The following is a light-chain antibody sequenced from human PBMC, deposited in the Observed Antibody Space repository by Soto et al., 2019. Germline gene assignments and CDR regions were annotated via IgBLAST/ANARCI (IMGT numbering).Light chain of an antibody. CDR2: DVS. V-gene: IGLV2-14*01. CDR1: SGDVGAYNY. CDR3: SSYGSSRVV. J-gene: IGLJ2*01. Sequence: QSALTQPASVSGSPGQSITISCTGTSGDVGAYNYVSRYQQNPGKAPKLMIYDVSKRPSGVSDGFAGSKSGHTASLAISGLQAEDEADYYCSSYGSSRVVFGGGTKLTVL.